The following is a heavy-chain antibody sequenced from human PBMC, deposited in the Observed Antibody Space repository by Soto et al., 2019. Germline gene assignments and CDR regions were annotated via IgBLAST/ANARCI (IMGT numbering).Heavy chain of an antibody. D-gene: IGHD6-19*01. V-gene: IGHV1-2*02. Sequence: GASVKVSCKASVYTFTAQYLHWVRKARGEGLECRGWINPTTGATKYAQKFQGRITMTRDTYMSTDYLEVRRLRPDDTAVYYGAKGDSSWVSWFDSWGQGTLVTVSS. CDR2: INPTTGAT. CDR1: VYTFTAQY. J-gene: IGHJ5*01. CDR3: AKGDSSWVSWFDS.